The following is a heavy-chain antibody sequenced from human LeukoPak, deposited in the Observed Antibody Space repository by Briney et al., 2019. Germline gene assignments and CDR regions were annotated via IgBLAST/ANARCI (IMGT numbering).Heavy chain of an antibody. CDR2: IYPGDSDT. Sequence: GESLKISCKGYGYSFTSYWIGWVRQMPGKGLEWMGMIYPGDSDTRYSPSFQGQVTISADKSISTAYLQWRSLKASRTAMYYCARGHYYYYMDVWGKGTTVTVPS. CDR1: GYSFTSYW. J-gene: IGHJ6*03. CDR3: ARGHYYYYMDV. V-gene: IGHV5-51*01.